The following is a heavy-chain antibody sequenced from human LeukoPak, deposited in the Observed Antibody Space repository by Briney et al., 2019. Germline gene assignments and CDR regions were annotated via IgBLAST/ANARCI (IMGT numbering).Heavy chain of an antibody. CDR2: ISSSSYI. D-gene: IGHD6-19*01. CDR1: GFTFSSYS. V-gene: IGHV3-21*01. J-gene: IGHJ4*02. Sequence: GGSLRLSCAASGFTFSSYSMNWVRQAPGKGLEWVSSISSSSYIYYADSVKGRFTISRDNAKNSLYLQMNSLRAEDTAVYYCARDYGLSSIGFDYWGQGTLVTVSS. CDR3: ARDYGLSSIGFDY.